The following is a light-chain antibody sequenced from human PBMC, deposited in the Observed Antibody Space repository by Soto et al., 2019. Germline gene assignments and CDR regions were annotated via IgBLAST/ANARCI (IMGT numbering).Light chain of an antibody. CDR1: QSVSSN. CDR3: QQYGSSPTT. CDR2: GAS. V-gene: IGKV3-20*01. J-gene: IGKJ5*01. Sequence: EIVLTPSPGTLSLSPGERATLSCRASQSVSSNLAWYQQKPGQAPRLLIHGASSTSTGSPDRFSGSGSGRDFTLSISRLEPEDFAVYYCQQYGSSPTTFGQGTRLEIK.